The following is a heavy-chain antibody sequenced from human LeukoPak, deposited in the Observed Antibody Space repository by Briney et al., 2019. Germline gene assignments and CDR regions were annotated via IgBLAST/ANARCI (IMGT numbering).Heavy chain of an antibody. D-gene: IGHD2-21*01. V-gene: IGHV4-59*08. CDR1: GGSLINYY. CDR3: ARHPSRIVVASANAFDI. Sequence: SETLSLTCTVSGGSLINYYWSWIRHPPEKGLEWIAYFHHSDNPNYNPSLKSRLTISLDTSKNYFSLKLNSVTAADTAMYYCARHPSRIVVASANAFDIWGQGTMVTVSS. J-gene: IGHJ3*02. CDR2: FHHSDNP.